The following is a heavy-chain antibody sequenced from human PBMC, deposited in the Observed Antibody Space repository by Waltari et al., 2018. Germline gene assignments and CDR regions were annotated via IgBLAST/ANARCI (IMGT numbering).Heavy chain of an antibody. D-gene: IGHD1-26*01. CDR1: GYSISSGYY. Sequence: QVQLQESGPGLVKPSETLSLTCAVSGYSISSGYYWGWSRQPPGKGLEWIGSIYHSGSTYYNPSLKSRVTISVDTSKNQFSLKLSSVTAADTAVYYCARLDRVGALDYWGQGTLVTVSS. CDR2: IYHSGST. V-gene: IGHV4-38-2*01. CDR3: ARLDRVGALDY. J-gene: IGHJ4*02.